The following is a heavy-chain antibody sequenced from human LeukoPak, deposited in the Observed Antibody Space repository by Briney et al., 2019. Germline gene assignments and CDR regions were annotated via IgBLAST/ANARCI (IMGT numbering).Heavy chain of an antibody. CDR2: ISSSGSYI. D-gene: IGHD1-1*01. Sequence: GGSLRLSCAASGFTFSSYSMNWVRQAPGKGLEWVSSISSSGSYISYADSVKGRFTISRDNAKNSLCLQMNSLRAEDTAVYYCARDLNWNLYYFDYWGQGTLVTVSS. V-gene: IGHV3-21*01. CDR3: ARDLNWNLYYFDY. J-gene: IGHJ4*02. CDR1: GFTFSSYS.